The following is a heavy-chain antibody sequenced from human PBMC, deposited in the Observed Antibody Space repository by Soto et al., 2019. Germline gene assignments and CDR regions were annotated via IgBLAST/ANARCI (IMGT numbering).Heavy chain of an antibody. V-gene: IGHV4-59*01. D-gene: IGHD5-18*01. CDR1: GGSISSYY. CDR2: IYYSGST. CDR3: ARGGYSYGKRNYYYGMDV. J-gene: IGHJ6*02. Sequence: ASETLSLTCTVSGGSISSYYWSWIRQPPGKGLEWIGYIYYSGSTNYNPSLKSRVTISVDTSKNQFSLKLSSVTAADTAVYYCARGGYSYGKRNYYYGMDVWGQGTTVTVSS.